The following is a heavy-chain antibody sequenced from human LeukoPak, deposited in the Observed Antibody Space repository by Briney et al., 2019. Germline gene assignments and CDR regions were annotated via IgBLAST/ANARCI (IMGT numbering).Heavy chain of an antibody. CDR1: GFTLSDHY. CDR2: SRNKANSYTT. CDR3: ARGDSSGYSNY. V-gene: IGHV3-72*01. D-gene: IGHD3-22*01. J-gene: IGHJ4*02. Sequence: GGSLRLSCAPSGFTLSDHYMDWVRQAPGKGLEWVGRSRNKANSYTTEYAASVTGRFTIARDDSENSLYLQMNSLKTEDTAVYYCARGDSSGYSNYWGQGTLVTVSS.